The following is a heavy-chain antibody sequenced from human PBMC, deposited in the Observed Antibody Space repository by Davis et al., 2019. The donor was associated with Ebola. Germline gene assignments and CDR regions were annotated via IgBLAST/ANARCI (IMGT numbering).Heavy chain of an antibody. Sequence: GESLKISCAASGFTFSSYYMSWVRQAPGKGLEWVSVIYSGGSTYYADSVKGRFTISRDNSKNTLYLQMNSLRAEDTAVYYCARGTDGCNPGGYFDSWGQGTLVTVSS. CDR1: GFTFSSYY. D-gene: IGHD5-24*01. V-gene: IGHV3-53*01. J-gene: IGHJ4*02. CDR2: IYSGGST. CDR3: ARGTDGCNPGGYFDS.